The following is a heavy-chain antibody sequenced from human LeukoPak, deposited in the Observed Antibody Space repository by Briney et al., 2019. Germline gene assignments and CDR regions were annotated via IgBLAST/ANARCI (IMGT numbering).Heavy chain of an antibody. Sequence: PGESLRLSCAASGFTFSSYAMSWVRQAPGKGLEWVSAISGSGGSTYYADSVKGRFTISRDNSKNTLCVQMNSLRAEDTAVYYCAKGSRYDRVYYFDYWGQGTLVTVSS. J-gene: IGHJ4*02. CDR3: AKGSRYDRVYYFDY. CDR1: GFTFSSYA. V-gene: IGHV3-23*01. CDR2: ISGSGGST. D-gene: IGHD3-22*01.